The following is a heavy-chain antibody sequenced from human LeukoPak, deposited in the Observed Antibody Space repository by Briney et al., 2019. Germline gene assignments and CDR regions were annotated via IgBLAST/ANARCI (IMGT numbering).Heavy chain of an antibody. V-gene: IGHV1-18*01. J-gene: IGHJ4*02. CDR3: ARWRILGFGEPEFDY. CDR1: GYTFTSYG. Sequence: ASVKVSCTASGYTFTSYGISWVRQAPGQGLEWMGWISAYNGNTNYAQKLQGRVTMTTDTSTSTAYMELRSLRSDDTAVYYCARWRILGFGEPEFDYWGQGTLVTVSS. D-gene: IGHD3-10*01. CDR2: ISAYNGNT.